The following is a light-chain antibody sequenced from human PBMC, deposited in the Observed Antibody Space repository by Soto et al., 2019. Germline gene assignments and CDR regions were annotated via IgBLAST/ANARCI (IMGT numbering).Light chain of an antibody. V-gene: IGLV3-1*01. CDR3: QAWDSSTVV. CDR2: QYS. CDR1: KLGDKY. Sequence: SYELTQPPSVSVSPGQTASITCSGDKLGDKYACWYQHKPGQSPVLVIYQYSKRPSGIPERFSCSNSGNTATLTISGTQAMDEADYYCQAWDSSTVVFGGGTKLTVL. J-gene: IGLJ2*01.